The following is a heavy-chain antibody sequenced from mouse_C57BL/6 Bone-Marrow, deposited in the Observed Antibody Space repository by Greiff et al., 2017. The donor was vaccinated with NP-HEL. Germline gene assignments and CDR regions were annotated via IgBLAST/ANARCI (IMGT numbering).Heavy chain of an antibody. J-gene: IGHJ1*03. V-gene: IGHV7-3*01. CDR2: IRNKANGYTT. Sequence: EVQRVESGGGLVQPGGSLSLSCAASGFTFTDYYMSWVRQPPGKALEWLGFIRNKANGYTTEYSASVKGRFTISRDNSQSILYLQMNALRAEDSATYYCARWRWLLPHWYFDVWGTGTTVTVSS. CDR3: ARWRWLLPHWYFDV. CDR1: GFTFTDYY. D-gene: IGHD2-3*01.